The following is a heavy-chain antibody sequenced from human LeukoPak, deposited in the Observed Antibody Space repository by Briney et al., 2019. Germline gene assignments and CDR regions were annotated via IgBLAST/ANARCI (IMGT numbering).Heavy chain of an antibody. Sequence: PGGSLRLSCAASGFTFSSYAMSWVRQAPGKGLEWVSAISGSGGSTYYADSVKGRFTISRDNSKNTLYLQMNSLRAEDTAVYYCAKDTRITMIVVVITETTPDAFDIWGQGTMVTVSS. CDR3: AKDTRITMIVVVITETTPDAFDI. V-gene: IGHV3-23*01. CDR2: ISGSGGST. J-gene: IGHJ3*02. D-gene: IGHD3-22*01. CDR1: GFTFSSYA.